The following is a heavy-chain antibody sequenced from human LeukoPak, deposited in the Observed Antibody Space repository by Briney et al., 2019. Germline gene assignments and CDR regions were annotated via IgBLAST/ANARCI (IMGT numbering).Heavy chain of an antibody. J-gene: IGHJ4*02. Sequence: GGSLRLSCAASGFIFSSYGMHWVRQAPGKGLEWVAIIWYDGSNEYYADSVKGRFTISRDNSKNTLYLQMNSLRAEDTAVYHCARALWPYYFDYWGQGTLVTVSS. D-gene: IGHD2-21*01. V-gene: IGHV3-33*01. CDR3: ARALWPYYFDY. CDR2: IWYDGSNE. CDR1: GFIFSSYG.